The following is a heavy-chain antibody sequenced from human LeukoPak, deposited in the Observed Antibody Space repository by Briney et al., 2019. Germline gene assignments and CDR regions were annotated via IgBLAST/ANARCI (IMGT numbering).Heavy chain of an antibody. J-gene: IGHJ5*02. CDR2: NNHSGST. CDR1: GGSFSGYY. CDR3: AGRLAAAGTGP. D-gene: IGHD6-13*01. Sequence: SETLSLTCAVYGGSFSGYYWSWIRQPPGKGLEWIGENNHSGSTNYNPSLKSRVTISVDTSKNQFSLKLSSVTAADTAVYYCAGRLAAAGTGPWGQGTLVTVSS. V-gene: IGHV4-34*01.